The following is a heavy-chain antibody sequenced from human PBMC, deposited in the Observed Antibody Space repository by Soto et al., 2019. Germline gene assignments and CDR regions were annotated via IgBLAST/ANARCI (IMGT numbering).Heavy chain of an antibody. J-gene: IGHJ6*02. CDR1: GFTFSSYG. D-gene: IGHD4-4*01. Sequence: QVPLVESGGGVVQPGRSLRLSCAASGFTFSSYGMHWVRQAPGKGLEWVAVIWYDGSNKYYADSVKGRFTISRDNSKNTLYLQMNSLRAEDTAVYYCARAMPHYSNYMRYYYYYVMDVWGQGTTVTVSS. CDR2: IWYDGSNK. CDR3: ARAMPHYSNYMRYYYYYVMDV. V-gene: IGHV3-33*01.